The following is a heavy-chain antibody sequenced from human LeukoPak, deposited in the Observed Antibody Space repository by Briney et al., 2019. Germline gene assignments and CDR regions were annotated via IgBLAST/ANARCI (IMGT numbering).Heavy chain of an antibody. CDR1: GYTFTSYD. CDR2: MNPNSGNT. Sequence: ASVKVSCKASGYTFTSYDINWVRQATGQGLEWMGWMNPNSGNTGYAQKFQGRVTMTRNTSISTAYMELSSLRSKDTAVYYCARAGFYDSSDAFDIWGQGTMVTVSS. CDR3: ARAGFYDSSDAFDI. J-gene: IGHJ3*02. V-gene: IGHV1-8*01. D-gene: IGHD5/OR15-5a*01.